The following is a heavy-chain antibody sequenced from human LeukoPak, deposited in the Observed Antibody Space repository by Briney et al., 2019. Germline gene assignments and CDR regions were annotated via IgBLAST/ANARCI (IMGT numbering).Heavy chain of an antibody. J-gene: IGHJ3*02. V-gene: IGHV4-39*01. D-gene: IGHD2-2*01. CDR2: MYYSGST. CDR1: GDSISRISDY. CDR3: ARYRPDAPLDAFDI. Sequence: SETLSLTCTVSGDSISRISDYWGWVRQPPGTGLEWIGTMYYSGSTYYNPSLKSRVTISVDTSKNQFSLRLSSMTAADTAIYYCARYRPDAPLDAFDIWGQGTTVTVSS.